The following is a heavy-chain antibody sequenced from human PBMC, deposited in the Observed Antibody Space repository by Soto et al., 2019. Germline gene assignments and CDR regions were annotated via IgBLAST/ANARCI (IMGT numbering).Heavy chain of an antibody. CDR3: ASHFTGVLVLGTSPPGGDNYGWDV. CDR2: IIPILDIP. CDR1: GGTFSRYT. J-gene: IGHJ6*02. V-gene: IGHV1-69*02. D-gene: IGHD2-8*02. Sequence: QVQLVQSGAEVKKPGSSVKVSCKASGGTFSRYTFTWVRQAPGQGLECMGRIIPILDIPNYAQNFQGRVTIPADKSTSTAYMELSSLTSDDTAVYYCASHFTGVLVLGTSPPGGDNYGWDVWGQGTTVTVSS.